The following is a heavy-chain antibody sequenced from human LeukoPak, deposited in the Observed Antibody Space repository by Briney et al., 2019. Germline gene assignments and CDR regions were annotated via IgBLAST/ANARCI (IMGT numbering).Heavy chain of an antibody. CDR2: ISYDGSNK. CDR3: AKKVVLGEYFDY. D-gene: IGHD3-16*01. Sequence: GRSLRLSCAASGFTFSSYAMHWVRQAPGKGLEWVAVISYDGSNKYYADSVKGRFTISRDNSKNTLYLQMNSLRAEDTAVYYCAKKVVLGEYFDYWGQGTLVTVSS. V-gene: IGHV3-30-3*02. J-gene: IGHJ4*02. CDR1: GFTFSSYA.